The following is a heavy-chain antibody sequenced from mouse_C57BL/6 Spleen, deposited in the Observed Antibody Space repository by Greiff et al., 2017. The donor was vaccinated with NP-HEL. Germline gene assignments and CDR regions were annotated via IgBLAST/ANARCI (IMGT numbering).Heavy chain of an antibody. CDR3: ARAAQATLYAMDY. V-gene: IGHV1-50*01. Sequence: QVQLQQSGAELVKPGASVKLSCKASGYTFTSYWMQWVKQRPGQGLEWIGEIDPSDSYTNYNQKFKGKATLTVDTSSSTAYMQISSLTSEDSAVYYCARAAQATLYAMDYWGQGTSVTVSS. J-gene: IGHJ4*01. D-gene: IGHD3-2*02. CDR2: IDPSDSYT. CDR1: GYTFTSYW.